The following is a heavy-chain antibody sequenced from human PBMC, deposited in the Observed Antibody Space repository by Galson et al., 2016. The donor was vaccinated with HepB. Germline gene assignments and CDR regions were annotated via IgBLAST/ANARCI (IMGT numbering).Heavy chain of an antibody. CDR1: GGSISNRSYF. V-gene: IGHV4-39*01. J-gene: IGHJ3*02. D-gene: IGHD1-26*01. CDR2: IYYSGKT. CDR3: ANLQVGAITKGFEI. Sequence: SETLSLTCTVSGGSISNRSYFWAWIRQPPGKGLEWIATIYYSGKTSYSPSLQSRVTISVDTSKNQFSLILTSVSAADTAVYYCANLQVGAITKGFEIWGQGTMVTVSS.